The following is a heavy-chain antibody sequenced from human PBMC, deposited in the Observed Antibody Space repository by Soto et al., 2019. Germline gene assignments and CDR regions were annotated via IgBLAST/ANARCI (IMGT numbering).Heavy chain of an antibody. D-gene: IGHD2-2*01. CDR1: GFTFSTYA. CDR3: VPLCRYCSTTTPS. V-gene: IGHV3-23*01. J-gene: IGHJ4*01. Sequence: GGSLRLSCAASGFTFSTYAMSWVRQAPRKGLEWVSAISGNGGDYTYYADSVKGRLTISRDNSKNTLYLPMNSLRAEDSAVYYCVPLCRYCSTTTPSWGQGTLVTVSS. CDR2: ISGNGGDYT.